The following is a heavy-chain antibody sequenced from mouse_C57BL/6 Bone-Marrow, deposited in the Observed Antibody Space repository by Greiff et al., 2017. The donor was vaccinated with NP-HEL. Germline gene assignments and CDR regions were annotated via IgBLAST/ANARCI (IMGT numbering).Heavy chain of an antibody. Sequence: QVQLKESGAELVKPGASVKISCKASGYAFSSYWMNWVKERPGKGLEWIGQIYPGDGDTKYNGKFKGKATLTADKSSSTAYMQVSSLTSEDSAVYFCARSDYGSSRYGYAKDYGGRGKSVTVTA. D-gene: IGHD1-1*01. J-gene: IGHJ4*01. CDR2: IYPGDGDT. V-gene: IGHV1-80*01. CDR1: GYAFSSYW. CDR3: ARSDYGSSRYGYAKDY.